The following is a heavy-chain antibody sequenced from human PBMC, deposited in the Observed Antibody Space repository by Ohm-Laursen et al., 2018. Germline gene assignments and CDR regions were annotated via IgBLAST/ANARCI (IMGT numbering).Heavy chain of an antibody. Sequence: ASVKVSCNASGYTFTGYYMHWVRQAPGQGLEWMGWINPNSGGTNYAQKFQGRVTMTRDTSISTAYMELSRLKSDDTAVYYCARDFGDYDAFDYWGQGSLVTVSS. V-gene: IGHV1-2*02. CDR3: ARDFGDYDAFDY. J-gene: IGHJ4*02. D-gene: IGHD4-17*01. CDR1: GYTFTGYY. CDR2: INPNSGGT.